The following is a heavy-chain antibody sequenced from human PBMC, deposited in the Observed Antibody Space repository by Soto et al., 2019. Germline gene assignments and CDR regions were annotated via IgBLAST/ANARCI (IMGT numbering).Heavy chain of an antibody. Sequence: SETLSLTCAVYGGSFSGYYWSWIRQPPGKGLEWIGEINHSGSTNYNPSLKSRVTISVDTSKNQFSLKLSSVTAADTAVYYCARGDSLVDQVATYFDYWGQGTLVTVSS. D-gene: IGHD5-12*01. J-gene: IGHJ4*02. V-gene: IGHV4-34*01. CDR3: ARGDSLVDQVATYFDY. CDR2: INHSGST. CDR1: GGSFSGYY.